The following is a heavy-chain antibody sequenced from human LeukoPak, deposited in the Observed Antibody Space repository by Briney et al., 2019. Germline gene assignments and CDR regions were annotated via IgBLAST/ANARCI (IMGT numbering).Heavy chain of an antibody. J-gene: IGHJ4*02. D-gene: IGHD6-13*01. CDR2: INPNSGGT. V-gene: IGHV1-2*02. Sequence: ASVKVSCKASGYTFTGYYMHWVRQAPGQGLEWMGWINPNSGGTNYAQKFQSRVTMTRDTSISTAYMELSRLRSDDTAVYYCARSIAAAGTALPGYWGQGTLVTVSS. CDR3: ARSIAAAGTALPGY. CDR1: GYTFTGYY.